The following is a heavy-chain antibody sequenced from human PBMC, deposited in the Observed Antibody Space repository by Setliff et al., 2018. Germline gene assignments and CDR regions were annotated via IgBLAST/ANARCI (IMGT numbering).Heavy chain of an antibody. V-gene: IGHV4-59*08. D-gene: IGHD3-22*01. J-gene: IGHJ4*02. CDR3: ARGSYYDSSGYSPDFFDY. Sequence: SETLSLTCIVSGDSISGYFWSWIRQAPGKGLEWIGYIQKRGSTTTKYNPSLGSRISMSIDTSKNQFSLKLSSVTAADTAVYYCARGSYYDSSGYSPDFFDYWGQGTLVTVSS. CDR2: IQKRGSTTT. CDR1: GDSISGYF.